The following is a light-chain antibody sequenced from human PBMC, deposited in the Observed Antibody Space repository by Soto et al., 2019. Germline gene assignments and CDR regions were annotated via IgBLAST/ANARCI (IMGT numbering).Light chain of an antibody. CDR3: QVWDSSSDHTV. CDR1: NIGSKS. CDR2: DDS. Sequence: SYEQSHPPSVSLAPGHTARITCGGNNIGSKSVHWYQQKPGQAPVLVVYDDSDRPSGIPERFSGSNSGNTATLTISRVEAGDEADYYCQVWDSSSDHTVFGTGTKVTVL. J-gene: IGLJ1*01. V-gene: IGLV3-21*02.